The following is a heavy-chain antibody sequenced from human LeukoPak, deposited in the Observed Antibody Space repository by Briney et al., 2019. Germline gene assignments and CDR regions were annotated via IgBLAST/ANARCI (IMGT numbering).Heavy chain of an antibody. V-gene: IGHV3-23*01. J-gene: IGHJ3*02. CDR2: ISGSGGST. CDR3: AKDPEIVVVPAAIGGSAFDI. Sequence: GGSLRLSCAASGFTFSSYAMSWVRQAPGKGLEWVSAISGSGGSTYYADSVKGRFTISRDNSKNTLYLQMNSLRAEDTAVYYCAKDPEIVVVPAAIGGSAFDIWGQGTMVTVSS. CDR1: GFTFSSYA. D-gene: IGHD2-2*02.